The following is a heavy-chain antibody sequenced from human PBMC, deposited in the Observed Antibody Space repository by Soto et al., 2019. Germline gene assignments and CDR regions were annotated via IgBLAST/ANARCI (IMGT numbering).Heavy chain of an antibody. J-gene: IGHJ4*02. Sequence: PSETLSLTCTVSGGSISSSSYYWSWIRQPPGTGLEWIGHIHSGGTTYSNPSLKSRLTISVDMSKNQFSLKLSSLTAADTAVYYCARGPSGDKVDYWGQGTLVTVSS. CDR1: GGSISSSSYY. D-gene: IGHD1-26*01. CDR2: IHSGGTT. V-gene: IGHV4-30-4*08. CDR3: ARGPSGDKVDY.